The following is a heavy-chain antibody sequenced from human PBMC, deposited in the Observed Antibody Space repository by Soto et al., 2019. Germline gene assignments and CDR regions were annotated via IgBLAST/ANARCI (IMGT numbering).Heavy chain of an antibody. D-gene: IGHD3-22*01. CDR3: AKDAPDYHDSSGYYGPFDY. V-gene: IGHV3-30*18. CDR1: GFTFSSYG. CDR2: ISYDGSNK. J-gene: IGHJ4*02. Sequence: PGGSLRLSCAASGFTFSSYGIHWVRQAPGKGLEWVAFISYDGSNKYYADSVKGRFTISRDNSKNTLYLQMNSLRAEDTAMYYCAKDAPDYHDSSGYYGPFDYWGQGTRVTVSS.